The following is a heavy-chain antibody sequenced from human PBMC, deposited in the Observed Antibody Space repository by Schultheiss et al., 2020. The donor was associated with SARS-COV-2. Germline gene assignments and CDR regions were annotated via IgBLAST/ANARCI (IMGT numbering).Heavy chain of an antibody. D-gene: IGHD4-11*01. CDR1: GGSISSGGYS. J-gene: IGHJ6*02. V-gene: IGHV4-30-2*01. Sequence: SETLSLTCAVSGGSISSGGYSWSWIRQPPGKGLEWIGEIYHSGSTNYNPSLKSRVSISIDTSKNQFSLKLSSVTAADTAVYYCARELLVTTDYYYGMDVWGQGTTVTVSS. CDR2: IYHSGST. CDR3: ARELLVTTDYYYGMDV.